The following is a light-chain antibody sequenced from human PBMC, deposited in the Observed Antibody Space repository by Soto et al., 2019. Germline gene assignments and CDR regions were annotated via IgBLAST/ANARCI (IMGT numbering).Light chain of an antibody. J-gene: IGKJ4*01. CDR2: GAS. V-gene: IGKV3D-15*01. CDR1: QSVSSY. Sequence: TQSPSSLSSSLPDRVTLPCTASQSVSSYLAWYQQKPGQAPRLLIYGASTRAAGIPARFSGSGSGTEFTLTINSLQSEDLAVYYCQQYNNWVSFGGGTKVDIK. CDR3: QQYNNWVS.